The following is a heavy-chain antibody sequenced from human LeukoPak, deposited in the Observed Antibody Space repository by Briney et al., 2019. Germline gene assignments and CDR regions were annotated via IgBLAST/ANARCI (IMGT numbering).Heavy chain of an antibody. V-gene: IGHV3-13*01. J-gene: IGHJ4*02. CDR1: GFTFSSYD. CDR3: ARVAEAAAFDY. Sequence: PGGSLRLSCAASGFTFSSYDIHWVRQATGKGLEWVSGIGTAGEIYYPGSVKGRFTISRENAKNSLYLQMNSLRADDTAVYYCARVAEAAAFDYWGQGTLVTVSS. D-gene: IGHD6-13*01. CDR2: IGTAGEI.